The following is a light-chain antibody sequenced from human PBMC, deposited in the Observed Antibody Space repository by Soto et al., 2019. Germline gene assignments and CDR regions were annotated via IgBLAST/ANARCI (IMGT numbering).Light chain of an antibody. CDR3: QQDYSYSYT. Sequence: DIQMTQSPSTLSASVGDRVTITCRASQSISSWLAWYQQKPGKAPNLLISKASSLESGVPSRFSGSGSGTEFTLTISSLQPDDFATYYCQQDYSYSYTFGQGTKLEIK. CDR2: KAS. CDR1: QSISSW. J-gene: IGKJ2*01. V-gene: IGKV1-5*03.